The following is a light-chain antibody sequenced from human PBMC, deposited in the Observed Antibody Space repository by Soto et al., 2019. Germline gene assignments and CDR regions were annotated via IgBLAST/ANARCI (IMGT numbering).Light chain of an antibody. CDR3: QQAKTAPLT. CDR2: SAS. J-gene: IGKJ4*01. V-gene: IGKV1-27*01. CDR1: QGIRNY. Sequence: DIQMTQSPSSLAASVGDRVTITCRASQGIRNYLVWYQQKPGKPPKPLIFSASTLQSGVPSRFSGSGSGTHFTLTSSSLQPEDVATYYCQQAKTAPLTFGGGTRVEL.